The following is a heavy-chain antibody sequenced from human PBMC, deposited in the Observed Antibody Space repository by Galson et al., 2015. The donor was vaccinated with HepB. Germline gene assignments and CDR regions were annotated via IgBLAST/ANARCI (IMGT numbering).Heavy chain of an antibody. CDR1: GYTFTGYY. CDR3: AISLRGGWFDP. J-gene: IGHJ5*02. CDR2: ISPNSGGT. D-gene: IGHD3-16*01. Sequence: SVKVSCKASGYTFTGYYIHWLRQAPEQGLEWVGRISPNSGGTNYAQKFQGRVTMTRSTPIRTAYMELSRLRSDDTAVYYCAISLRGGWFDPWGQGTLVTVSS. V-gene: IGHV1-2*06.